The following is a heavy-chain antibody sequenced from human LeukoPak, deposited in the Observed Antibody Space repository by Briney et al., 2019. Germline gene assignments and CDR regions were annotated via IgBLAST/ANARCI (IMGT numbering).Heavy chain of an antibody. D-gene: IGHD4-23*01. V-gene: IGHV3-21*01. CDR3: ARGPRPYGGNSDWSQTYYFDY. J-gene: IGHJ4*02. CDR1: GFTFSSYS. Sequence: GGSLRLSCAASGFTFSSYSMNWVRQAPGKGLEWVSSISSSSSYIYYADSVKGRFTISRDNAKNSLYLQMNSLRAEDTAVYYCARGPRPYGGNSDWSQTYYFDYWGQGTLVTVSS. CDR2: ISSSSSYI.